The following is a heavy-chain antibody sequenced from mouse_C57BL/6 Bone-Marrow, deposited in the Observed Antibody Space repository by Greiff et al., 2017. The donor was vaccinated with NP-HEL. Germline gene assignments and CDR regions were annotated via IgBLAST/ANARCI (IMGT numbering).Heavy chain of an antibody. J-gene: IGHJ4*01. V-gene: IGHV5-15*04. CDR2: ISNLAYSI. CDR3: ARRGPYYYAMDY. Sequence: DVKLVESGGGLVQPGGSLKLSCAASGFTFSDYGMAWVRQAPRKGPEWVAFISNLAYSIYYADTVTGRFTISRENAKNTLYLEMSSLRSEDTAMYYCARRGPYYYAMDYWGQGTSVTVSS. CDR1: GFTFSDYG. D-gene: IGHD3-3*01.